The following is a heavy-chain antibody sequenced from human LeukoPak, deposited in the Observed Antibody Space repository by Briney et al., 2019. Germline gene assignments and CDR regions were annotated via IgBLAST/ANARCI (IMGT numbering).Heavy chain of an antibody. CDR1: GFTFSSSP. Sequence: GGSLRPSCAASGFTFSSSPMNWVRQAPGKGLEWVSVISGSGGATFYGDSVQGRFTISRDNSRDTLYLQMNSLTAEDTAVYYCGKYVQTSVGASDYWGQGTLVTVSS. CDR3: GKYVQTSVGASDY. D-gene: IGHD1-26*01. J-gene: IGHJ4*02. V-gene: IGHV3-23*01. CDR2: ISGSGGAT.